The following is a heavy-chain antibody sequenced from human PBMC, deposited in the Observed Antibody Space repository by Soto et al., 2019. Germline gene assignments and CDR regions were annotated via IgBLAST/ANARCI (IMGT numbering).Heavy chain of an antibody. Sequence: QVPLVQSGAEVKKPGSSVKVSCKASGGTFSSYAISWVRQAPGQGLEWMGGIIPIFGTANYAQKFQGRVTITRDTSASTAYRELSRLRSEDTAVYYCAEGGNIAVVVAAYGMDVWGQGTTVTVSS. CDR2: IIPIFGTA. CDR1: GGTFSSYA. CDR3: AEGGNIAVVVAAYGMDV. D-gene: IGHD2-15*01. V-gene: IGHV1-69*06. J-gene: IGHJ6*02.